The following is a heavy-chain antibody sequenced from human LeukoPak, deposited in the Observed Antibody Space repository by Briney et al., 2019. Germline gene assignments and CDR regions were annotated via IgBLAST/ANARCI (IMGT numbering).Heavy chain of an antibody. J-gene: IGHJ5*02. CDR1: GGSISNYY. CDR3: ARSPWSIHAGVANWFDP. CDR2: IYYSGST. Sequence: SETLSLTCTVSGGSISNYYWGWIRQPPGKGLEWIGSIYYSGSTYYNPSLKSRVTISVDTSKNQFSLKLSSVTAADTAVYYCARSPWSIHAGVANWFDPWGQGTLVTVSS. D-gene: IGHD3-3*02. V-gene: IGHV4-39*07.